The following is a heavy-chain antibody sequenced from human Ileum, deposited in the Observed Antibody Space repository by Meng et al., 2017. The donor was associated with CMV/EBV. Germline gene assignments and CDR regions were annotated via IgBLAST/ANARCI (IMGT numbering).Heavy chain of an antibody. V-gene: IGHV3-74*01. CDR1: GFNLSSHR. CDR3: TRGLTGYGRFDS. Sequence: ETSGFNLSSHRVHWVRKAPGKELIWVSRINGGGSSISCADSMKGRFTTSRDNAKDTLYLQMNSLTGEDTAVYYCTRGLTGYGRFDSWGQGTLVTVSS. D-gene: IGHD5-12*01. CDR2: INGGGSSI. J-gene: IGHJ5*01.